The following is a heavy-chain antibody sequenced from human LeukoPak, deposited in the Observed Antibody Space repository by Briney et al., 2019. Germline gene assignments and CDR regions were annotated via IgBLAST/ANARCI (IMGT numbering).Heavy chain of an antibody. J-gene: IGHJ4*02. D-gene: IGHD2-2*01. Sequence: GGSLRLSCAASGFTFSSYAMHWVRQAPGKGLEWVAVISYDGSNKYYADSVKGRFTISRDNSKNTLYLQMNSLRAEDTAVYYCARVPGYCSSTSCLDYWGQGTLVTVSS. CDR3: ARVPGYCSSTSCLDY. CDR2: ISYDGSNK. CDR1: GFTFSSYA. V-gene: IGHV3-30-3*01.